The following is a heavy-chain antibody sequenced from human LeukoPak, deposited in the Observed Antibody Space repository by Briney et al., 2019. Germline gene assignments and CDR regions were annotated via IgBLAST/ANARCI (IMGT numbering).Heavy chain of an antibody. D-gene: IGHD5-18*01. Sequence: PGGSLRLSCAASGFTFSNYGMHWVRQAPGQGLGWVAAISNDGSNKYYVDSAKGRFTTSRDNSKNTLYVQLNSLKGEDTAVYYCARESSGYSYGSSFDYWGQGTLVTVSS. CDR1: GFTFSNYG. V-gene: IGHV3-30*03. J-gene: IGHJ4*02. CDR2: ISNDGSNK. CDR3: ARESSGYSYGSSFDY.